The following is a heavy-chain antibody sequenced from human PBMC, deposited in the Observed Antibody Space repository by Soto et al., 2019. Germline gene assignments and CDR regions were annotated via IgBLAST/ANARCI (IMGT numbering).Heavy chain of an antibody. CDR3: ARDAHGYPLPQVAFDI. J-gene: IGHJ3*02. CDR1: GGTFSSYS. Sequence: AASVNVSCKSSGGTFSSYSISWVRQAPGQGPEWMGGIIPIFGTPKYAQKFQGRVTITADESTSTAYMELNSLRSEDTAVYYCARDAHGYPLPQVAFDIWGQGTMVTVSS. CDR2: IIPIFGTP. V-gene: IGHV1-69*13. D-gene: IGHD6-25*01.